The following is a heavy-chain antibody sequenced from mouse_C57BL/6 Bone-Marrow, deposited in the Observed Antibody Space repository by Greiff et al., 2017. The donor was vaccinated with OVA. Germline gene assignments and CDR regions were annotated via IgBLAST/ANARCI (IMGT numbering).Heavy chain of an antibody. D-gene: IGHD1-1*01. Sequence: EVQLQQSGTVLARPGASVKMSCKTSGYTFTSYWMHWVKQRPGQGLEWIGAIYPGNSDTSYNQKFKGKAKLTAVTSASTAYMALSSLTNEDSAVYYCTEGNYGSSYRAFDYWGQGTTLTVSS. CDR2: IYPGNSDT. V-gene: IGHV1-5*01. J-gene: IGHJ2*01. CDR3: TEGNYGSSYRAFDY. CDR1: GYTFTSYW.